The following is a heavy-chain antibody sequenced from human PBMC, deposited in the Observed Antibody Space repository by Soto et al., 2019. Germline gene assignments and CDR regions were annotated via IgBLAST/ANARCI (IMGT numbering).Heavy chain of an antibody. CDR1: LYTFTGYY. D-gene: IGHD3-22*01. CDR2: INPNSGGT. V-gene: IGHV1-2*02. Sequence: SFNSSLYTFTGYYMHWVRQAPGQGLEWMGWINPNSGGTNYAQKFQGRVTMTRDTSISTAYMELSRLRSDDTAVYYCARGITMIVGDAFDIWGQGTMVTVSS. J-gene: IGHJ3*02. CDR3: ARGITMIVGDAFDI.